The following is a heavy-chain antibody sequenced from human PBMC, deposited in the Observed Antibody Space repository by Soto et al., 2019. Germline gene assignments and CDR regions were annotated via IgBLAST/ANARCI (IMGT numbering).Heavy chain of an antibody. J-gene: IGHJ4*02. V-gene: IGHV4-59*01. CDR1: GGSISSYY. CDR2: IYYSGST. Sequence: PSETLSLTCTVSGGSISSYYWTWIRQPPGQGLEWIGYIYYSGSTNYNPSLKSRVTISVDTSENQFSLKLSSVTAADTAVYYCARGSDYYDSSGYYFVDYWGQGTLVTVSS. D-gene: IGHD3-22*01. CDR3: ARGSDYYDSSGYYFVDY.